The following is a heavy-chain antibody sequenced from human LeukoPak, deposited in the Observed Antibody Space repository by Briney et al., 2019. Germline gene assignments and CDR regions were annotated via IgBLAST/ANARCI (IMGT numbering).Heavy chain of an antibody. CDR1: GFTFSSYA. J-gene: IGHJ4*02. D-gene: IGHD6-13*01. Sequence: GRSLRLSCAASGFTFSSYAMHWVRQAPGKGLEWVAVISYDGSNKYYADSVKGRFTISRDNSKNTLYLQMNGLRAEDTAVYYCARGDSSSWTYYFDYWGQGTLVTVSS. CDR2: ISYDGSNK. CDR3: ARGDSSSWTYYFDY. V-gene: IGHV3-30*04.